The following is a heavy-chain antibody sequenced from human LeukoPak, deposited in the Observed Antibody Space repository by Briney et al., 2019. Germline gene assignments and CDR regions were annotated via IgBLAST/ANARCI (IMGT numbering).Heavy chain of an antibody. Sequence: GGSLRLSCAASGFTFSSYGMNWVRQAPGKGLERVSYISSSGSTIYYADSVKGRFTISRDNAKNSLYLQMNSLRAEDTAVYYCARLDSGYDFDYWGQGTLVTVSS. V-gene: IGHV3-48*03. CDR2: ISSSGSTI. D-gene: IGHD5-12*01. J-gene: IGHJ4*02. CDR3: ARLDSGYDFDY. CDR1: GFTFSSYG.